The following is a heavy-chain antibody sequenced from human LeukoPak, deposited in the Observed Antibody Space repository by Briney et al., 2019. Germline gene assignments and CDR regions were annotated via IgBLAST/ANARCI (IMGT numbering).Heavy chain of an antibody. CDR3: AREGYYGSGSPPSLYFDY. CDR1: GFTFSSYA. D-gene: IGHD3-10*01. J-gene: IGHJ4*02. Sequence: GGSLRLSCAASGFTFSSYAMSWVRQVPGKGLEWVSVISGSGDNTYYADSVKGRFTISRDNSRSTLYLQMNSLRPEDTAIYYCAREGYYGSGSPPSLYFDYWGQGTLATVSS. CDR2: ISGSGDNT. V-gene: IGHV3-23*01.